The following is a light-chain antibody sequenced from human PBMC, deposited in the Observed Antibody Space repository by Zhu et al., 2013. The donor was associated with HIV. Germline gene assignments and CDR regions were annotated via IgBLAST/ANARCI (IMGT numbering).Light chain of an antibody. CDR2: GAS. V-gene: IGKV3-20*01. CDR1: QSVSSSF. CDR3: QHYGTSPRAT. Sequence: EIVLTQSPGTLSLSPGERATLSCRASQSVSSSFLAWYQQKPGQAPRLLISGASSRATGIPDRFSGSGSGTDFTLTISRLEPEDFAVYYCQHYGTSPRATFGPGTKVDIK. J-gene: IGKJ3*01.